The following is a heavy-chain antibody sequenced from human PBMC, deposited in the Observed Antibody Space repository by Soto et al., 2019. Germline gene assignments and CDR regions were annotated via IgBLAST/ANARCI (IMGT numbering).Heavy chain of an antibody. CDR1: GLSLSTSGEA. D-gene: IGHD3-10*02. V-gene: IGHV2-5*02. Sequence: QITLKESGPTLVKPTQTLTLTCTFSGLSLSTSGEAVGWIRQPPGKALEWLALIYWDDDKRYNPTLKTRITITKDTSKIPVVLTLTNMDPVDTATYYCAHYVSTSPAGWFDPWGQGILVTVSS. CDR2: IYWDDDK. J-gene: IGHJ5*02. CDR3: AHYVSTSPAGWFDP.